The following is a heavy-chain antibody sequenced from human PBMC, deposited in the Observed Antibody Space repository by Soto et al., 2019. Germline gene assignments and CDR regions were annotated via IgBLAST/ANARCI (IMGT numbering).Heavy chain of an antibody. CDR3: ARDSRLRSWAGTSSFKFDY. V-gene: IGHV1-69*13. CDR1: GGTFSSYA. CDR2: IIPIFGTA. D-gene: IGHD6-13*01. J-gene: IGHJ4*02. Sequence: GASVKVSCKASGGTFSSYAISWVRQAPGQGLEWMGGIIPIFGTANYAQKFQGRVTITADESTSTAYMELSSLRSEDTAVYYCARDSRLRSWAGTSSFKFDYWGQGTLVTVSS.